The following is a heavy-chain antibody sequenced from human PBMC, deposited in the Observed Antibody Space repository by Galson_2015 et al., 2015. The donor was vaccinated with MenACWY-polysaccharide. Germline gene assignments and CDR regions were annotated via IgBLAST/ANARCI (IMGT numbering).Heavy chain of an antibody. CDR2: INGDGNST. V-gene: IGHV3-74*01. Sequence: SLRLSCAASGFTFSRYWMHWIRQAPGKGLVWVSRINGDGNSTNCADSVKGRFTISRDNAKNTLYLQMNSLRSEDTAVYYCARDPLDSSGYTRGSVFDLWGRGTLVTVSS. J-gene: IGHJ2*01. CDR1: GFTFSRYW. D-gene: IGHD3-22*01. CDR3: ARDPLDSSGYTRGSVFDL.